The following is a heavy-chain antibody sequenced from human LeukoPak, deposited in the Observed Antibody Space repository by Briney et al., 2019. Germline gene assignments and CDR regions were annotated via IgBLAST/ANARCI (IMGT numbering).Heavy chain of an antibody. Sequence: GASVKVSCKASGYTFTNYYMHWVRQAPGQGLEWMGWINPNSGGTNYAQKFQGRVTMTRDTSISTAYMELSRLRSDDTAVYYCARGYCSGGSCYGWFDPRGQGTLVTVSS. CDR2: INPNSGGT. CDR1: GYTFTNYY. V-gene: IGHV1-2*02. CDR3: ARGYCSGGSCYGWFDP. D-gene: IGHD2-15*01. J-gene: IGHJ5*02.